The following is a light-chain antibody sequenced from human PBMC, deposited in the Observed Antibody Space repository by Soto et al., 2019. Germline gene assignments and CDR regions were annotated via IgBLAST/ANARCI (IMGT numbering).Light chain of an antibody. CDR3: QQAYSFPIT. V-gene: IGKV3-20*01. Sequence: EIVLTQSPGTLSLSPGERGTLSCRASQNLGPLYLAWFQQKSGQAPRLLIYSASRRATGIPDRFTGSGSGTDFTLTINRVEPEDFATYYCQQAYSFPITFGQGTRLDI. CDR1: QNLGPLY. J-gene: IGKJ5*01. CDR2: SAS.